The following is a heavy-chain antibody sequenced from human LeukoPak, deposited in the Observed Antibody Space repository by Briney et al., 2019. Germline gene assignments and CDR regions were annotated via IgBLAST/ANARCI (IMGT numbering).Heavy chain of an antibody. Sequence: GGSLRLSCAASGFTFSSYGMHWVRQAPGKGLEWVAVISYDGSNKYYADSVKGRFTISRDNSKNTLYLQMNSLRAEDTAVYYCAKDKEVGLPASYLDYWGQGTLVTVSS. CDR2: ISYDGSNK. J-gene: IGHJ4*02. V-gene: IGHV3-30*18. CDR3: AKDKEVGLPASYLDY. CDR1: GFTFSSYG. D-gene: IGHD3-16*02.